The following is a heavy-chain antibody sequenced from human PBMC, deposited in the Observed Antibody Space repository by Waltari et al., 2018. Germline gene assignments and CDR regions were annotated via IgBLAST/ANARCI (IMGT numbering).Heavy chain of an antibody. CDR1: GFGLSDYY. Sequence: QVQLVESGGVLAKPGGSLRLSCAASGFGLSDYYMNWIRQAPGKGLEWVSYISASGNTRDYADSVKGRFTISRDNAKSSMFLQMNSLRADDTAVYFCVRGEPGDAFDIWGQGTVVSVSS. CDR2: ISASGNTR. CDR3: VRGEPGDAFDI. D-gene: IGHD1-1*01. J-gene: IGHJ3*02. V-gene: IGHV3-11*04.